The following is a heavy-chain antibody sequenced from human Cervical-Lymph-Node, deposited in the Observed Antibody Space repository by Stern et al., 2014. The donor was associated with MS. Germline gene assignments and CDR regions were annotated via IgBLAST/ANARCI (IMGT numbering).Heavy chain of an antibody. J-gene: IGHJ4*02. CDR2: IYPYDSNT. Sequence: VQLVQSGAEVKKPGESLKISCKLSGYSFTIYYIAWVRQMPGKGLEWMGAIYPYDSNTTYSPSFQGQVTISADKSSTTAYLQWSSLRASDTAMYYCARHVQGFDYWGQGTLVTVSS. V-gene: IGHV5-51*01. CDR3: ARHVQGFDY. CDR1: GYSFTIYY.